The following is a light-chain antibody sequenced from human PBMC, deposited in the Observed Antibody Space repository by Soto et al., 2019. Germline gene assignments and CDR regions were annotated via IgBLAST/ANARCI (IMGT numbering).Light chain of an antibody. CDR1: QSVNSNY. V-gene: IGKV3-20*01. J-gene: IGKJ5*01. Sequence: EIVLTQSPGTLSLSPGERATLSCRASQSVNSNYLAWYLQKPGQAPRLLIYGASSRATGIPDRFSGSGSGTDFTLTISSLQSEDFAVYYCQQYNNWPPITFGQGTRLEIK. CDR2: GAS. CDR3: QQYNNWPPIT.